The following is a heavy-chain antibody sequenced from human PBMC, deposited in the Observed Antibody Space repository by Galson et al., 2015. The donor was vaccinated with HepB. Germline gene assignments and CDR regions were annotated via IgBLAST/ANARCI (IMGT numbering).Heavy chain of an antibody. CDR3: ARAADDSRTYLWSD. V-gene: IGHV4-39*02. D-gene: IGHD2-21*01. Sequence: SETLSLTCSVSGVSIRNNRYYWGWIRQSPGKGLEWLGNIYYTENTYYNPSLNGRLTVSQDKSKNHFSLNLRSVTAADTAVYYCARAADDSRTYLWSDWGQGTRVIVSS. CDR2: IYYTENT. CDR1: GVSIRNNRYY. J-gene: IGHJ4*02.